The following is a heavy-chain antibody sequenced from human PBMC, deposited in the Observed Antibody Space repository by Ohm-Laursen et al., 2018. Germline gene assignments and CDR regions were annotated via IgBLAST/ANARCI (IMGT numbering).Heavy chain of an antibody. V-gene: IGHV4-4*07. CDR2: IHTSGST. J-gene: IGHJ3*01. CDR3: AGRGF. CDR1: GGSISSYY. Sequence: SQTLSLTCTVSGGSISSYYWTWIRQPAGKGLGWIGRIHTSGSTNYNPSLKSRVTMSVDTSKNQFSLKLSSVTAADTAVYYCAGRGFWGQGTMVTVSS. D-gene: IGHD3-10*01.